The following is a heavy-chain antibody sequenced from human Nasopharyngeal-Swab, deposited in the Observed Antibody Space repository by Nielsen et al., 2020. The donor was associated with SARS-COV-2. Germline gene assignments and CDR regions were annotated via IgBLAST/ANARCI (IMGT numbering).Heavy chain of an antibody. V-gene: IGHV4-59*08. CDR3: ARHPGYCSGGSCYSRWFDP. D-gene: IGHD2-15*01. CDR1: GGSISSYY. CDR2: IYYSGST. Sequence: GSLRLSCTVSGGSISSYYWSWIRQPPGKGLEWIGYIYYSGSTNYHPSLKSRVTISVDTSKNQFSLKLSSVTAADTAVYYCARHPGYCSGGSCYSRWFDPWGQGTLVTVSS. J-gene: IGHJ5*02.